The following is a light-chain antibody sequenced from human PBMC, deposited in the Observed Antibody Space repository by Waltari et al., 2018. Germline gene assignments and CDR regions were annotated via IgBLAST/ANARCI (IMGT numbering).Light chain of an antibody. CDR3: QQTYSTPFT. Sequence: DIQMTQSPSSLSASVGDRVTIACRPSQSISPSLNWYQQKPGKAPNLLIYAASSLQSGVPSRFSGSGSGTDFTLTISSLQPEDFATYYCQQTYSTPFTFGPGTKVDI. CDR1: QSISPS. J-gene: IGKJ3*01. CDR2: AAS. V-gene: IGKV1-39*01.